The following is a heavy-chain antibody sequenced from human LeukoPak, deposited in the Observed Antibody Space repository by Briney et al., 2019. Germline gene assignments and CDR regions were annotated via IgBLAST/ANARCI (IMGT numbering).Heavy chain of an antibody. D-gene: IGHD2-2*02. Sequence: GGSLRLSCAASGFTFSSYAMSWVRQAPGKGLGWVSAISGSGGSTYYADSVKGRFTISRDNSKNTLYLQMNSLRAEDTAVYYCARKALYPYYFDYWGQGTLVTVSS. J-gene: IGHJ4*02. V-gene: IGHV3-23*01. CDR1: GFTFSSYA. CDR3: ARKALYPYYFDY. CDR2: ISGSGGST.